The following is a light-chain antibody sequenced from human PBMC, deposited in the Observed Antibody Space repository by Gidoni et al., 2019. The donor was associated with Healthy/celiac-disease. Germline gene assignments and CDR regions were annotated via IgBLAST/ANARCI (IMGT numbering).Light chain of an antibody. CDR3: QQSYSTPHYT. J-gene: IGKJ3*01. V-gene: IGKV1-39*01. Sequence: DIPMTQSPSSLSASVGDRVTITCRASQSISTYLNWYQEKPGKAPKLLIYAASSLQSGVPSRFSGSGSGRDFTLTISSLQPEDFATYYCQQSYSTPHYTFGPGTKVDIK. CDR1: QSISTY. CDR2: AAS.